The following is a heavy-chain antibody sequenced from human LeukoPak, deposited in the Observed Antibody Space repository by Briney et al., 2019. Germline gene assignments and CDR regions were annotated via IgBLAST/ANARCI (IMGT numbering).Heavy chain of an antibody. D-gene: IGHD2-2*01. CDR1: GGSVSSGTYY. Sequence: PSETLSPTXTVSGGSVSSGTYYWSWTRQPAGKGLEWIGRIYGSGNTNYNPSLKSRVTISVDTSRNQFSLKLSSVSTADTAVYYCARGVGSTSSNWFDPWGQGTLVTVSS. CDR2: IYGSGNT. CDR3: ARGVGSTSSNWFDP. J-gene: IGHJ5*02. V-gene: IGHV4-61*02.